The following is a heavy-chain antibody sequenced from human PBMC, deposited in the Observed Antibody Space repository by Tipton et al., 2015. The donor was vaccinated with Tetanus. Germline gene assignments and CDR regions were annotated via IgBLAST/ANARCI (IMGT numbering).Heavy chain of an antibody. V-gene: IGHV1-2*02. Sequence: QVQLVQSGAELKKPGASLKVSCKASGYTFTGYYMYWVRQAPGQGLEWVGWIDPDSGGTIYAQNFQGRVTMTRDMSISTVYMELSRLRSDDTAVYYCARDRGDYIYYGMDVWGPGTTVTVSS. CDR2: IDPDSGGT. CDR3: ARDRGDYIYYGMDV. CDR1: GYTFTGYY. D-gene: IGHD3-22*01. J-gene: IGHJ6*02.